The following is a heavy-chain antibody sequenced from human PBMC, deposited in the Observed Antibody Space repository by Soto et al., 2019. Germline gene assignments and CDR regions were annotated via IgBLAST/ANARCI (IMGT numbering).Heavy chain of an antibody. V-gene: IGHV3-11*01. J-gene: IGHJ4*02. Sequence: QARLVESGGGLVEPGGSLRLSCTASGFTFGDFYMMWFRQAPGRGLEWISYITKTGTPIYHADPVKGRFSVSRDNARSSLDLQMNSLRAEDTAVYDCARPNWNSRGGVYNLWGQGTLVTVSS. D-gene: IGHD3-16*01. CDR3: ARPNWNSRGGVYNL. CDR1: GFTFGDFY. CDR2: ITKTGTPI.